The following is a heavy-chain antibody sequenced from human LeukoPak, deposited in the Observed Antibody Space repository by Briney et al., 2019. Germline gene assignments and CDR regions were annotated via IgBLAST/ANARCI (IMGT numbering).Heavy chain of an antibody. CDR1: GGSFSGYY. V-gene: IGHV4-34*01. J-gene: IGHJ4*02. CDR2: INHSGST. D-gene: IGHD3-3*01. CDR3: ARHRTYYDFWSGYYGSLVYYFDY. Sequence: SETLSLTCAVYGGSFSGYYWSWIRQPPGKGLEWIGEINHSGSTNYNPSLKSRVTISVDTSKNQFSLKLSSVTAADTAVYYCARHRTYYDFWSGYYGSLVYYFDYWGQGTLVTVSS.